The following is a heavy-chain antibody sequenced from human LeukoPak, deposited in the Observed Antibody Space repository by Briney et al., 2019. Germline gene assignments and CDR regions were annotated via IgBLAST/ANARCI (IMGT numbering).Heavy chain of an antibody. CDR1: GGSISSYY. D-gene: IGHD3-9*01. Sequence: PSETLSLTCTVSGGSISSYYWSWLRQPPGKGLEWIGYIYYSGSTNYNPSLKSRVTISVDTSKNQFSLKLSSVTAADTAVYYCASGRTYYDILTGYYSYYFDYWGQGTLVTVSS. V-gene: IGHV4-59*01. J-gene: IGHJ4*02. CDR3: ASGRTYYDILTGYYSYYFDY. CDR2: IYYSGST.